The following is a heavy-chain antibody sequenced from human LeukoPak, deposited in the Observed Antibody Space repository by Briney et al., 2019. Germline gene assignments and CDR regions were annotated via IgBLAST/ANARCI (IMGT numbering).Heavy chain of an antibody. Sequence: GESLKISCKGSGYSFPSYWIGWVRQKPGKGLECKGIIFPGDSDTRYSPSFQGQVTISADKSISTAYLQWSSLKASDTAMYYCARRLTYDSRAYYCLDYWGQGTLVTVSS. CDR1: GYSFPSYW. CDR3: ARRLTYDSRAYYCLDY. D-gene: IGHD3-22*01. J-gene: IGHJ4*02. CDR2: IFPGDSDT. V-gene: IGHV5-51*01.